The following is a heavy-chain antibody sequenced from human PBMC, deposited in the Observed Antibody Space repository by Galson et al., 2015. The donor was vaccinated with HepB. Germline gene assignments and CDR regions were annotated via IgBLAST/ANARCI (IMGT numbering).Heavy chain of an antibody. CDR1: GDSVSSNSAA. Sequence: CAISGDSVSSNSAAWNWIRQSPSRGLEWLGRTYYRSKWYNDYAVSVKSRITINPDTSKNQFSLQLNSVTPEDTAVYYCAMGDYDFWSGWKNWFDPWGQGTLVTVSS. D-gene: IGHD3-3*01. J-gene: IGHJ5*02. V-gene: IGHV6-1*01. CDR2: TYYRSKWYN. CDR3: AMGDYDFWSGWKNWFDP.